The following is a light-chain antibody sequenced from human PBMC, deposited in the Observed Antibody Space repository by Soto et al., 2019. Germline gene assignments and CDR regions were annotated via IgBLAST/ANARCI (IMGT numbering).Light chain of an antibody. V-gene: IGKV3D-15*01. CDR2: DAS. CDR1: QSVDND. J-gene: IGKJ4*01. CDR3: QQYNNWPPLN. Sequence: EIVMTQSPATLSVSPLDIATLSCSSSQSVDNDLAWYQQKPGQPPRLLIYDASTRATGIPARFSGSQSGTEFTLTISSLLSEDFAVYSCQQYNNWPPLNFGGGTKVDIK.